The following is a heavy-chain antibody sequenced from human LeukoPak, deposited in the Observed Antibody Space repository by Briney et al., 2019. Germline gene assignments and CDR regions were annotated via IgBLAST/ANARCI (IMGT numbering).Heavy chain of an antibody. D-gene: IGHD1-1*01. J-gene: IGHJ6*03. CDR3: ARDISARTTGTADYYYYYMDV. CDR2: IYTSGST. CDR1: GGSISSYY. Sequence: SQTLSLTCTVSGGSISSYYWSWIRQPAGKGLEWIGRIYTSGSTNYNPSLKSRVTMSVDTSKNQFSLKLSSVTAADTAVYYCARDISARTTGTADYYYYYMDVWGKGTTVTVSS. V-gene: IGHV4-4*07.